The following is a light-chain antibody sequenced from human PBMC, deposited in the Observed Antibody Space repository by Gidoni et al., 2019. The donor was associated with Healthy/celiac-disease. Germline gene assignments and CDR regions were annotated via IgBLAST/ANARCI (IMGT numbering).Light chain of an antibody. CDR3: QQYNNWPTWM. CDR2: GAS. J-gene: IGKJ1*01. V-gene: IGKV3-15*01. Sequence: EIVMTQSPATLSVSPGERATLSCRASQSVSSNLAWYQQKPGQAPRLLIYGASTRATGIPARFSGRGSGTDFTLTFSSLQSEDFAVYYCQQYNNWPTWMFGQGTKVEIK. CDR1: QSVSSN.